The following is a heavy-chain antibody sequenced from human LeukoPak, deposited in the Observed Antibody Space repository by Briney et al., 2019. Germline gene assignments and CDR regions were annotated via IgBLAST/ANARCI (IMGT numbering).Heavy chain of an antibody. CDR1: GYTFTGYY. D-gene: IGHD2-21*02. Sequence: ASVKVSCKASGYTFTGYYAHWVRQAPGQGLEWMGRINPNSGDTNYAQKFQGRVTMTRDTSISTAYMELSRLRSDDTAVYYCARDYGGGDCFPDYWGQETLVTVSS. J-gene: IGHJ4*02. V-gene: IGHV1-2*06. CDR2: INPNSGDT. CDR3: ARDYGGGDCFPDY.